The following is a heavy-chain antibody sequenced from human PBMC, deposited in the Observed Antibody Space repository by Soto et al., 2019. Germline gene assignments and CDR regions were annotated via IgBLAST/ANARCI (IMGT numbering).Heavy chain of an antibody. CDR2: ISNSEST. CDR1: GGSITSYD. CDR3: ARHGAYGRCGYYDS. V-gene: IGHV4-59*08. J-gene: IGHJ5*01. D-gene: IGHD3-22*01. Sequence: QVQLQESGPGLVKPSETLSLTCTVSGGSITSYDWSWIRQPPGRGLEWIGYISNSESTKYNPSLNTRHTRSVAASKYQYPLKMSSVTAADTAVYYCARHGAYGRCGYYDSWGRGTLVTVSS.